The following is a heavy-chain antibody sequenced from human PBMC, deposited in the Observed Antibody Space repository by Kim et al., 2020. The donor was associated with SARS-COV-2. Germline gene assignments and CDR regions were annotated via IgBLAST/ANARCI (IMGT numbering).Heavy chain of an antibody. CDR3: ARGQWLVHNYFDY. V-gene: IGHV4-34*01. Sequence: YNPSPKSRVTISVDTSKNQFSLKLSSVTAADTAVYYCARGQWLVHNYFDYWGQGTLVTVSS. J-gene: IGHJ4*02. D-gene: IGHD6-19*01.